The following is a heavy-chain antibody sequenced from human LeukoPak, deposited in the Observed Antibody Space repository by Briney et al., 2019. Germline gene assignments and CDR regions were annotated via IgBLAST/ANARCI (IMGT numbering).Heavy chain of an antibody. V-gene: IGHV4-38-2*02. CDR1: GYSISSGYY. Sequence: SETLSLTCTVSGYSISSGYYWGWIRQPPGKGLEWIGSIYHSGSTYYNPSLKSRVTISVDTSKNQFSLKLSSVTAADTAVYYCARVGRTPLGWWFDPWGQGTLVTVSS. CDR2: IYHSGST. CDR3: ARVGRTPLGWWFDP. D-gene: IGHD7-27*01. J-gene: IGHJ5*02.